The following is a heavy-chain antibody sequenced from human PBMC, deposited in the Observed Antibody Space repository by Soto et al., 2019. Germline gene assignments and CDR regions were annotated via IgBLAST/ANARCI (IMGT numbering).Heavy chain of an antibody. CDR3: ARGRGYSDGIDY. CDR1: GYTFTSFD. D-gene: IGHD2-15*01. Sequence: ASVKVSCKASGYTFTSFDINWVRQATGQGLEWIGWMNPNSGSTGSAQKFQGRVAMTRDTSISTAYMELSSLRPDDTAVYYCARGRGYSDGIDYWGQGTLVTVSS. CDR2: MNPNSGST. J-gene: IGHJ4*02. V-gene: IGHV1-8*02.